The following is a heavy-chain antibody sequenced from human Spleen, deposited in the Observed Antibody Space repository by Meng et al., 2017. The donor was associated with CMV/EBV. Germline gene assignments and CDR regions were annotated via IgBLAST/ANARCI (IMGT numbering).Heavy chain of an antibody. J-gene: IGHJ2*01. CDR1: GFSFGDYA. CDR2: SRNKASSYTT. D-gene: IGHD1-1*01. CDR3: ARGSPATRYFDL. Sequence: GESLKISCTASGFSFGDYAMSWLRQAPGKGLEWVARSRNKASSYTTEYAASVKGRFTISRDESENSLYLQMNSLQAEDTAVYYCARGSPATRYFDLWGRGTLVTVSS. V-gene: IGHV3-72*01.